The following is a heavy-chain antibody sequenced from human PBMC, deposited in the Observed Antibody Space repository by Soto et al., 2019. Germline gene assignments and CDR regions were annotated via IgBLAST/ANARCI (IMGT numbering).Heavy chain of an antibody. J-gene: IGHJ5*02. V-gene: IGHV3-48*01. CDR1: GFTFSSYS. CDR2: ISSSSSTI. Sequence: PGGSLRLSCAASGFTFSSYSMNWVRQAPGKGLEWVSYISSSSSTIYYADSVKGRFTISRDNAKNSLYLQMNSLRAEDTAVYYCARTRLANPAGWFDPWGQGTLVTVSS. D-gene: IGHD3-9*01. CDR3: ARTRLANPAGWFDP.